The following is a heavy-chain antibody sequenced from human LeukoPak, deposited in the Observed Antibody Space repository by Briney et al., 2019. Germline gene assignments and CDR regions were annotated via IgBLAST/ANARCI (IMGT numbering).Heavy chain of an antibody. CDR1: GGSIRSSYYY. V-gene: IGHV4-39*02. Sequence: PSETLSLTCTVSGGSIRSSYYYWGWIRQPPGKGLEWIGSIYDSGSTYYNPSLKSRVTISVDTSKNQFSLKLNSVTAADTAVYYCAREGGVVGFDPWGQGTLVTVSS. J-gene: IGHJ5*02. D-gene: IGHD3-16*01. CDR2: IYDSGST. CDR3: AREGGVVGFDP.